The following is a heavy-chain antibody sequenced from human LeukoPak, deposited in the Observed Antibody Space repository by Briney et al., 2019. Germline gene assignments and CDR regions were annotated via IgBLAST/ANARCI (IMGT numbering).Heavy chain of an antibody. CDR3: ARGASPQITIFGVVIPYFDY. V-gene: IGHV4-30-2*01. J-gene: IGHJ4*02. CDR1: GGSISSGSYS. Sequence: SETLSLTCAVSGGSISSGSYSWSWIRQPPGKGLEWIGYIYHSGSTYYNPSLKSRVTISVDRSKNQFSLKLSSVTAADTAVYYCARGASPQITIFGVVIPYFDYWGQGTLVTVSS. D-gene: IGHD3-3*01. CDR2: IYHSGST.